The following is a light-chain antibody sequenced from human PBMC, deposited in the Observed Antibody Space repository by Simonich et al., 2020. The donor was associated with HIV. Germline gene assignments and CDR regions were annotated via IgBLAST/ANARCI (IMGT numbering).Light chain of an antibody. CDR1: SSDVGGYNY. J-gene: IGLJ3*02. CDR3: SSYAGSNNWV. CDR2: EVI. Sequence: QSALTQPPSASGSPGQSVTISCTGTSSDVGGYNYVSWYQQHPGKAPKLMIYEVIKRPSGAPDRFSGSKSDNTASLTVSGLQAEDEADYYCSSYAGSNNWVFGGGTKVTVL. V-gene: IGLV2-8*01.